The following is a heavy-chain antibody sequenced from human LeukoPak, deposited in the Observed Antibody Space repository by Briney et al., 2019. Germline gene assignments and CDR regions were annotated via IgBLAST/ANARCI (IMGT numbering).Heavy chain of an antibody. CDR1: GVSISSSYSY. CDR3: ARFSRETTVLLDI. CDR2: IYYTGNT. Sequence: SETLSLTCTVSGVSISSSYSYWGWIRQPPGMGLEWIGSIYYTGNTYYNASLKSRVTISVDTSKNQFSLKLSSVTAADTAVYYCARFSRETTVLLDIWGQGTMVTVSS. D-gene: IGHD4-17*01. V-gene: IGHV4-39*01. J-gene: IGHJ3*02.